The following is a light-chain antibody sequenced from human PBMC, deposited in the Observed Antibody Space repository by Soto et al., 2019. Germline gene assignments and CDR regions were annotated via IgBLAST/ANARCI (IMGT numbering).Light chain of an antibody. CDR3: QQYGSSPRT. V-gene: IGKV3-20*01. CDR2: GAS. CDR1: QSVSSNF. Sequence: EIVLTQSPGTPSLSPGERATLSCRASQSVSSNFLAWYQQKPGQAPRLLISGASSRATGIPDRFSGSGSGTDFTLTISRLEPEDFGVYYCQQYGSSPRTFGQGTKVEIK. J-gene: IGKJ1*01.